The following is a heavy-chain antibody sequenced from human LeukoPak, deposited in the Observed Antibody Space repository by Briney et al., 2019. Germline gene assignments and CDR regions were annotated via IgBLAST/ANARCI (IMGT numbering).Heavy chain of an antibody. CDR2: IYPGDSDT. CDR1: GYSFTNYW. D-gene: IGHD6-19*01. CDR3: ARHGETSGWYWFDP. Sequence: GESLQISCKGPGYSFTNYWIGWVRQMPGKGLEWMGIIYPGDSDTRYSPSFQGQVTISADKSISTAYLQWSSLKASDTAMYYCARHGETSGWYWFDPWGQGTLVTVSS. V-gene: IGHV5-51*01. J-gene: IGHJ5*02.